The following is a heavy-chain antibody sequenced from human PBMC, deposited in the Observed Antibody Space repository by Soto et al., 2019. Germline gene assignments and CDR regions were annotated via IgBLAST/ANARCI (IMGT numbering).Heavy chain of an antibody. CDR2: INHSGST. V-gene: IGHV4-34*01. CDR3: ARGRITMVRGVIKSYGMDV. Sequence: TSETLSLTCAVYGGSFSGYYWSWIRQPPGKGLEWIGEINHSGSTNYNPSLKSRVTISVDTSKNQFSLKLSSVTAADTAVYYCARGRITMVRGVIKSYGMDVWGQGTTVTVSS. D-gene: IGHD3-10*01. CDR1: GGSFSGYY. J-gene: IGHJ6*02.